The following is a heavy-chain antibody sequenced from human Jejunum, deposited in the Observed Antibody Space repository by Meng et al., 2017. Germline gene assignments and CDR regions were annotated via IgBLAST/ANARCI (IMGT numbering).Heavy chain of an antibody. V-gene: IGHV4-61*01. CDR3: ARGHFDKYFDS. J-gene: IGHJ4*02. D-gene: IGHD3-22*01. CDR1: GGVCSSGSYY. CDR2: MYFSGST. Sequence: QVQLQGAGPGLGSPPATLSPPCTISGGVCSSGSYYWSWSRQPPGKGLEWIGYMYFSGSTNYNASLKSRVTISVDTSKKQSSLKLTSVTAADTAVYYCARGHFDKYFDSWGQGTLVTVSS.